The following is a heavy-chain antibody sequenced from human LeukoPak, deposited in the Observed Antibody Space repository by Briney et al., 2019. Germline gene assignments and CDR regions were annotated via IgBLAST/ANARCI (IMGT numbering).Heavy chain of an antibody. CDR3: AFSLRILGYCSGGSCYGLDY. V-gene: IGHV1-24*01. CDR2: FDPEDGET. J-gene: IGHJ4*02. CDR1: GYTLTELS. D-gene: IGHD2-15*01. Sequence: ASVKVSCTVSGYTLTELSMRWVRQAPGKGLEWMGGFDPEDGETIYAQKFQGRVAMTEDTSTDTAYMELSSLRSEDTAVYYCAFSLRILGYCSGGSCYGLDYWGQGTLVTVSS.